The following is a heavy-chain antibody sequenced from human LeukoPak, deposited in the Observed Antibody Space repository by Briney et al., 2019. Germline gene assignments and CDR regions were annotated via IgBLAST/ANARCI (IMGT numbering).Heavy chain of an antibody. CDR1: GFTFDDYA. J-gene: IGHJ6*03. V-gene: IGHV3-43D*03. D-gene: IGHD6-19*01. CDR2: ISWDGGST. CDR3: AKAAVAGFFYYMDV. Sequence: GGSLRLSCAASGFTFDDYAMHWVRHAPGKGLEWVSLISWDGGSTYYADSVKGRFTISRDNSKNSLYLQMNSLRAEDTALYYCAKAAVAGFFYYMDVWGKGTTVTVSS.